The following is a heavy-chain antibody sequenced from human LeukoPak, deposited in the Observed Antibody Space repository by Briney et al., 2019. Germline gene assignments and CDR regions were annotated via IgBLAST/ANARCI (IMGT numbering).Heavy chain of an antibody. CDR3: ARAGTSGWYGEY. Sequence: SETLSLTCTVSGGSISSYYWSWIRQPPGKGLEWIGYICYSGSTNYNPSLKSRVTISVDTSKNQFSLKLSSVTAADTAVYYCARAGTSGWYGEYWGQGTLVTVSS. V-gene: IGHV4-59*01. CDR2: ICYSGST. CDR1: GGSISSYY. J-gene: IGHJ4*02. D-gene: IGHD6-19*01.